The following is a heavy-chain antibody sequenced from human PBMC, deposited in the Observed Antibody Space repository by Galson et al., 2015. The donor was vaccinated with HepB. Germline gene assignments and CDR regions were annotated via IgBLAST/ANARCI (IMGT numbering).Heavy chain of an antibody. CDR1: GYTFSNYD. J-gene: IGHJ6*02. Sequence: SVKVSCKASGYTFSNYDINWVRLGTGHGLGWMGQMKSDTGKATLAPKFQGRVTMTRETSISTAYMELTSLTSDDTAVYFCAREWIIAGVKRSALDVWGQGTTVTVS. CDR3: AREWIIAGVKRSALDV. CDR2: MKSDTGKA. D-gene: IGHD3-16*01. V-gene: IGHV1-8*01.